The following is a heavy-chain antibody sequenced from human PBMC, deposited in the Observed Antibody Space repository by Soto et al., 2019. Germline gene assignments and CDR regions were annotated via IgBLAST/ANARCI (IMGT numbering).Heavy chain of an antibody. CDR3: ARDGYYDSSGYAPVDY. D-gene: IGHD3-22*01. CDR2: IYYSGST. CDR1: GGSISSGDYC. J-gene: IGHJ4*02. V-gene: IGHV4-30-4*01. Sequence: NPSETLSLTCTVSGGSISSGDYCWSWIRQPPGKGLEWIGYIYYSGSTYYNPSLKSRVTISVDTSKNQFSLKLSSVTAADTAVYYCARDGYYDSSGYAPVDYWGQGTMVTVSS.